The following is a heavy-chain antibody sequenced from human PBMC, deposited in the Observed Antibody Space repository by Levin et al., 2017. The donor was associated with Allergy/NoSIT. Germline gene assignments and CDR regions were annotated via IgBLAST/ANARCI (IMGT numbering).Heavy chain of an antibody. J-gene: IGHJ4*02. V-gene: IGHV3-7*01. CDR3: ARDAYVLRYFDWLLESHFDY. Sequence: GGSLRLSCAASGFTFSSYWMSWVRQAPGKGLEWVANIKQDGSEKYYVDSVKGRFTISRDNAKNSLYLQMNSLRAEDTAVYYCARDAYVLRYFDWLLESHFDYWGQGTLVTVSS. CDR1: GFTFSSYW. D-gene: IGHD3-9*01. CDR2: IKQDGSEK.